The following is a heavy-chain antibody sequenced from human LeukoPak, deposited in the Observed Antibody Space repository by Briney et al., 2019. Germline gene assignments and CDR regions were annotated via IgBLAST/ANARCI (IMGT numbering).Heavy chain of an antibody. CDR1: GYTFTGYY. CDR3: AREAVAELGFDP. D-gene: IGHD6-19*01. J-gene: IGHJ5*02. CDR2: INPNSGGT. Sequence: ASVKVSFKASGYTFTGYYMHWVRQAPGQGLEWMGWINPNSGGTNYAQKFQGGVTMTRDTSISTAYMELSRLRSDDTAVYYCAREAVAELGFDPWGRGTLVTVSS. V-gene: IGHV1-2*02.